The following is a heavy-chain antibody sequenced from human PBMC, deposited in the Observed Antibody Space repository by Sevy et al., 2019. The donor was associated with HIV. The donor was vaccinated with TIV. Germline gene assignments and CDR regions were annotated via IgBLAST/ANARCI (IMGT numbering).Heavy chain of an antibody. CDR1: GGSFSGYY. CDR2: INHSGST. V-gene: IGHV4-34*01. D-gene: IGHD2-2*01. Sequence: SETLSLTCAVHGGSFSGYYWNWIRQPPGKGLEWIGEINHSGSTNYNPSLKSRLTISVDTSKNQFSRKLSSVTAADNAVYYWARSPPIVVVPGAPSWFDPWGQGTLVTVS. J-gene: IGHJ5*02. CDR3: ARSPPIVVVPGAPSWFDP.